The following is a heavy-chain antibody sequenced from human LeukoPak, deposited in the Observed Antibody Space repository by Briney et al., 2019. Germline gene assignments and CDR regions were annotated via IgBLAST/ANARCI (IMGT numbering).Heavy chain of an antibody. Sequence: ASVKVSCKVSGYTLTELSMHWVRQAPGKGLEWMGGFDPEDGETIYAQKFQGRVTMTEDTSTDTAYMELSSLRSEDTAVYYCATLLPVAGTGGAFDIWGQGTMVTVSS. V-gene: IGHV1-24*01. D-gene: IGHD6-19*01. CDR1: GYTLTELS. CDR3: ATLLPVAGTGGAFDI. J-gene: IGHJ3*02. CDR2: FDPEDGET.